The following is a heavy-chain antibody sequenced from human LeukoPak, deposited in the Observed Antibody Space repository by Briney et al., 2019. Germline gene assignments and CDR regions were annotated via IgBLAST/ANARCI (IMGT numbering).Heavy chain of an antibody. J-gene: IGHJ6*02. CDR3: ARAGSRENSSGYYEYYYYYYGMDV. CDR2: INPNSGGT. Sequence: GASVKVSRKASGYTFTGYYMHWVRQAPGQGLEWMGWINPNSGGTNYAQKFQGRVTMTRDTSISTAYMELSRLRSDDTAVYYCARAGSRENSSGYYEYYYYYYGMDVWGQGTTVTVSS. CDR1: GYTFTGYY. D-gene: IGHD3-22*01. V-gene: IGHV1-2*02.